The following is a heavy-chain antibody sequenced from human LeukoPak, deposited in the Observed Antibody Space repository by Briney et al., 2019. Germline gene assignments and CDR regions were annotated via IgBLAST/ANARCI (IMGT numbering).Heavy chain of an antibody. V-gene: IGHV4-59*01. CDR1: GGSISSYY. CDR3: ARGGTYCSSTSCYWVNWFDP. Sequence: SETLSLTCTVSGGSISSYYWSWIRQPPGKGLEWIGYIYYSGSTNYNPSLKSRVTISVDTSKNQFSLKLSSVTAADTAVYYCARGGTYCSSTSCYWVNWFDPWGQGTLVTVSS. J-gene: IGHJ5*02. CDR2: IYYSGST. D-gene: IGHD2-2*01.